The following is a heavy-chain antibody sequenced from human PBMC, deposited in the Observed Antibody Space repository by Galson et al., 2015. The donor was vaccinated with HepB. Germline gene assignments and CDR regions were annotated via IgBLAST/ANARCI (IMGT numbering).Heavy chain of an antibody. Sequence: SLRLSCAASGFTFSSYAMSWVRQAPGKGLEWVSAISGSGGSTYSADSVKGRFTISRDNSKNTLYLQMNSLRAEDTAVYYCAKVPKTYYYDSSGYSLDYWGQGTLVTVSS. CDR3: AKVPKTYYYDSSGYSLDY. J-gene: IGHJ4*02. CDR2: ISGSGGST. CDR1: GFTFSSYA. V-gene: IGHV3-23*01. D-gene: IGHD3-22*01.